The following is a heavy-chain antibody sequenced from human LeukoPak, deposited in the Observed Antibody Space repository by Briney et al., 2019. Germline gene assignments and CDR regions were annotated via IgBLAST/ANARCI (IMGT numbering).Heavy chain of an antibody. CDR3: AKEGFPQYYYDSSDYYYSFDY. CDR2: ISYDGSNK. J-gene: IGHJ4*02. Sequence: PGGSLRLSCATSGFTFSSYGMHWVRQAPGKGLKWVAVISYDGSNKNYADSVKGRFTISRDNSKNTLYLQMNSLRAEDTAVYYCAKEGFPQYYYDSSDYYYSFDYWGQGTLVTVSS. V-gene: IGHV3-30*18. D-gene: IGHD3-22*01. CDR1: GFTFSSYG.